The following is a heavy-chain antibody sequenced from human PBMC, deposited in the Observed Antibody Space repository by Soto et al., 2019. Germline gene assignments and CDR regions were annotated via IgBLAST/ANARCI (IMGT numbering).Heavy chain of an antibody. J-gene: IGHJ4*02. D-gene: IGHD2-15*01. V-gene: IGHV4-30-4*01. CDR1: GGSISSGDYY. CDR2: IYYSGST. CDR3: ARVPKGLGCKKENVDY. Sequence: QVQLQESGPGLVKPSQTLSLTCTVSGGSISSGDYYWSWIRQPPGKGLEWIGYIYYSGSTYYNPSLKSRVTISVDTSKNQFSLKLSSVTAADTAVYYCARVPKGLGCKKENVDYWGQGTLVTVSS.